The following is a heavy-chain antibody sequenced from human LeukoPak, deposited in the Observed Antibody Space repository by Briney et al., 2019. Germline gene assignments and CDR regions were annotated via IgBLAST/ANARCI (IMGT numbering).Heavy chain of an antibody. Sequence: GESLLISCKGSGYSFTSYWISWVRQMPGKGLEWMGKIDPSDSYANYSPSFQGHVTISADKYISTAYLQWNSLEASDTAMYYCARHARYCGTTSCYFKCGGQGTLGTVS. V-gene: IGHV5-10-1*01. J-gene: IGHJ4*02. CDR1: GYSFTSYW. CDR3: ARHARYCGTTSCYFKC. CDR2: IDPSDSYA. D-gene: IGHD2-2*01.